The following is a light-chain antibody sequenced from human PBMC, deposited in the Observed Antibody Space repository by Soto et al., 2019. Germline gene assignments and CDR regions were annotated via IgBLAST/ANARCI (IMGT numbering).Light chain of an antibody. Sequence: IIFTQSPDTLSLSPGQRATLSCRSSQTVSSNYLAWCQQRPGQAPRVLIYGASTRAAGIPDRFSGSGSGTDFTLTITRLEPEDSAVYFCQQYTGPPTTFGQGTRLEIK. CDR3: QQYTGPPTT. J-gene: IGKJ5*01. CDR1: QTVSSNY. V-gene: IGKV3-20*01. CDR2: GAS.